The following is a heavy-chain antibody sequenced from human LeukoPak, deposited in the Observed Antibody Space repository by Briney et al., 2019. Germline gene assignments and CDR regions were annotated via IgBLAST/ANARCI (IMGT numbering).Heavy chain of an antibody. CDR1: GYTFTSYG. V-gene: IGHV1-18*01. Sequence: ASVKVSCKASGYTFTSYGISWVRQAPGQGLERMGWISAYNGNTNFAQKLQGRVTMTTDTSTSTAYMELRSLRSDDTAVYYCARFLDRYGYNFFDYWGQGTLVTVSS. CDR2: ISAYNGNT. CDR3: ARFLDRYGYNFFDY. J-gene: IGHJ4*02. D-gene: IGHD5-24*01.